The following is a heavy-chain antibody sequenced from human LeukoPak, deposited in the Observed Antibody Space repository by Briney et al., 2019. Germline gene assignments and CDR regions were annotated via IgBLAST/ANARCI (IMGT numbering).Heavy chain of an antibody. CDR2: INPNSGGT. CDR1: GYTFTGYY. CDR3: ARGGEDYYDSSGYYEC. Sequence: GASVKVSCKASGYTFTGYYMHWVRQAPGQGLEWMGWINPNSGGTNYAQKFQGRVTMTRGTSISTAYMELSRLRSDDTAVYYCARGGEDYYDSSGYYECWGQGTLVTVSS. D-gene: IGHD3-22*01. J-gene: IGHJ4*02. V-gene: IGHV1-2*02.